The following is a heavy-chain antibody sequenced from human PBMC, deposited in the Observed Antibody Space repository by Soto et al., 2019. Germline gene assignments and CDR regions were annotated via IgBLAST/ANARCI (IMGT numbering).Heavy chain of an antibody. J-gene: IGHJ3*02. V-gene: IGHV3-11*01. CDR2: IGSSGSTI. Sequence: GGSLRLSCVASGFTFSDYYMSWIRQTPGKGLEWVSYIGSSGSTIYYADSVKGRFTISRDNAKSSLYLQMNSLRADDTAVHYCARETADGFGAFDIWGQGTMVTVSS. CDR1: GFTFSDYY. CDR3: ARETADGFGAFDI. D-gene: IGHD6-13*01.